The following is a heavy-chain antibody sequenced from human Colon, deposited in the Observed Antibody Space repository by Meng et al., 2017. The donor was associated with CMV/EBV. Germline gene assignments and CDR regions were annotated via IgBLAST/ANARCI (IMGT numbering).Heavy chain of an antibody. Sequence: SETLSLTCAVSGGSISSYWWSWIRQSPGKGLEWIGHIYHSGSTIYNPSLKSRVTISLDTSKNQFSLKLGSVTAADTAVYYCAREMTAIWNWLDSWGQGTLVTVSS. J-gene: IGHJ5*01. V-gene: IGHV4-59*01. D-gene: IGHD2-21*02. CDR3: AREMTAIWNWLDS. CDR1: GGSISSYW. CDR2: IYHSGST.